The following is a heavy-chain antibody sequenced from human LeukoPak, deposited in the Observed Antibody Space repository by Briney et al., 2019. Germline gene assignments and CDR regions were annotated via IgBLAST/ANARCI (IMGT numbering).Heavy chain of an antibody. V-gene: IGHV4-34*01. CDR2: INHSGST. J-gene: IGHJ4*02. CDR3: ARGLLLMTTVTTNTFDY. Sequence: SETLSLTCAVYGGSFSGYYWSWIRQPPGKGLEWIGEINHSGSTNYNPSLKSRVTISVDTSKNQFSLKLSSVTAADTAVYYCARGLLLMTTVTTNTFDYWGQGTLVTVSS. D-gene: IGHD4-17*01. CDR1: GGSFSGYY.